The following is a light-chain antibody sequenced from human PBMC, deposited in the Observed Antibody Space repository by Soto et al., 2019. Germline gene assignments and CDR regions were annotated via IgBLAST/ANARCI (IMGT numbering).Light chain of an antibody. CDR2: GAS. J-gene: IGKJ3*01. Sequence: EIVMTQSPATLSVSPGERATLSCRASQTVSSNLAWYQQKPGQAPRLLIHGASTRAAGIPARCSGSGSGTEFTLTISSLQSEDFAVYYCQQYNDWPLFVVGPGTMVDIK. CDR1: QTVSSN. V-gene: IGKV3-15*01. CDR3: QQYNDWPLFV.